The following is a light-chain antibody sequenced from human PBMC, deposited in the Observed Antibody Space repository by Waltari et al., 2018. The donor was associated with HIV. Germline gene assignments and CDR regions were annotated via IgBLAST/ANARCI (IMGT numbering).Light chain of an antibody. J-gene: IGLJ2*01. CDR1: PSTIGRNT. Sequence: QSVLTQPPSASGTPEQRVTISCSGSPSTIGRNTVTCFQQFPGTAPKVLIFGKNQRPSGVPARFSGSKSGTSASLAISGLQSEDEADYYCASWDDSLNGPVFGGGTKLTVV. V-gene: IGLV1-44*01. CDR3: ASWDDSLNGPV. CDR2: GKN.